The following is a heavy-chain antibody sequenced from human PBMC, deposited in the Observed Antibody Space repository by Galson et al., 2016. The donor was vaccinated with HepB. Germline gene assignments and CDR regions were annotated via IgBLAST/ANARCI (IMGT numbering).Heavy chain of an antibody. D-gene: IGHD5-18*01. CDR1: GGSISTYY. CDR2: FGYRWSS. Sequence: QVLLRESGPGLVKPSETLSLTCTVSGGSISTYYWSWIRQPPGTGLEWIGSFGYRWSSNYNPSLKSRVTISADISKNQFSRNLSSVTAADTAIYYCAMDTDAWVRFDHWGPGTLVTVSS. J-gene: IGHJ4*02. CDR3: AMDTDAWVRFDH. V-gene: IGHV4-59*01.